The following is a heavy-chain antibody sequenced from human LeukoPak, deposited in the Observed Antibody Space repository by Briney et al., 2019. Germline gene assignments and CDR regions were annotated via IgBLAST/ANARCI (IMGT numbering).Heavy chain of an antibody. CDR3: ARDPDSTGPTFDY. CDR1: GLTFSNYA. J-gene: IGHJ4*02. V-gene: IGHV3-23*01. Sequence: PGGSLRLSCAASGLTFSNYAMSWVRQAPGKGLEWVSTVSGSGGSTFHADSVKGRFIISRDNSKNTLYLQINSLRAEDTAVYYCARDPDSTGPTFDYWGQGTLVTVSS. CDR2: VSGSGGST. D-gene: IGHD3-22*01.